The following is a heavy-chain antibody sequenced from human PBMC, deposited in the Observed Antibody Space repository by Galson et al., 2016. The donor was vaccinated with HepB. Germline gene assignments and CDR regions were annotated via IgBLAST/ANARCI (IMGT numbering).Heavy chain of an antibody. V-gene: IGHV1-18*01. CDR2: ISAKNGDT. J-gene: IGHJ6*02. Sequence: SVKVSCKASNYTFTNYGINWVRQAPGQGLEWMGWISAKNGDTKYAQSLQGRVAMTTDTSTDTAYMELRNLRSDDTAVYYCARLTPREVAATPSYFYGMDVWGQGTTVTVSS. CDR1: NYTFTNYG. D-gene: IGHD2-15*01. CDR3: ARLTPREVAATPSYFYGMDV.